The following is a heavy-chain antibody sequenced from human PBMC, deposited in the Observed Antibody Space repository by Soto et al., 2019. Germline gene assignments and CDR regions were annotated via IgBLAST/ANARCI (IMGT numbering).Heavy chain of an antibody. J-gene: IGHJ4*02. CDR2: ISGSGGST. D-gene: IGHD3-10*01. CDR1: GFTFSSYA. V-gene: IGHV3-23*01. Sequence: GGSLRLSCAASGFTFSSYAMSWVCQAPGKGLEWVSAISGSGGSTYYADSVKGRFTISRDNSKNTLYLQMNSLRAEDTAVYYCAKVPTYLWFGDLYAYFDYWGQGTLVTVSS. CDR3: AKVPTYLWFGDLYAYFDY.